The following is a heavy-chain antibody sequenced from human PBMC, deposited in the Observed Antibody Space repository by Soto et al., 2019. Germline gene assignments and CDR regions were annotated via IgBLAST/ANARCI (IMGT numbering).Heavy chain of an antibody. CDR2: TYYSGHT. CDR3: ARDSAGSSAPCYYYYYGMDD. CDR1: GGSISSGDYY. J-gene: IGHJ6*02. V-gene: IGHV4-30-4*01. Sequence: SETLSLTCTVSGGSISSGDYYWSWIRQPPRNGLEWIGYTYYSGHTYLHTSLKSRVTVSVDTSKNQFCRKLSSVAAADTAVYYCARDSAGSSAPCYYYYYGMDDWGQGXTVKVSS. D-gene: IGHD6-6*01.